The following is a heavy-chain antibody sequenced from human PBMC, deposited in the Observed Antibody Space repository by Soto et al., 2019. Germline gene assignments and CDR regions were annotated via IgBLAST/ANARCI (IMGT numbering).Heavy chain of an antibody. CDR1: GFTFSSYA. CDR2: ISGSGGST. J-gene: IGHJ4*02. D-gene: IGHD3-22*01. CDR3: AKAKRGYYYDSSGPFDY. Sequence: PGGSLRLSCAASGFTFSSYAMSWVRQAPGKGLEWVSAISGSGGSTYYADSVKGRFTISRDNSKNTLYLQMNSLRAEDTAVYYCAKAKRGYYYDSSGPFDYWGQGTLVTVSS. V-gene: IGHV3-23*01.